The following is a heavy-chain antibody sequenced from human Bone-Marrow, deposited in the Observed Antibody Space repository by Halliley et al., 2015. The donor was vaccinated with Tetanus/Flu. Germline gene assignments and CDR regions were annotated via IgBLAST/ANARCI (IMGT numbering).Heavy chain of an antibody. D-gene: IGHD1-26*01. CDR3: ARKIEGATMTWFDP. J-gene: IGHJ5*02. Sequence: MGIIYPGGSDTKYSPSFQGHVTISADKSINTAYLQWSSLEASDSAIYYCARKIEGATMTWFDPWGQGTQVTVSS. V-gene: IGHV5-51*01. CDR2: IYPGGSDT.